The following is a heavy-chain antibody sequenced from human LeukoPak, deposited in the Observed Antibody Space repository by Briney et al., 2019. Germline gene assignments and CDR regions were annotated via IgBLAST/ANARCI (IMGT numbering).Heavy chain of an antibody. Sequence: PGGSLRLSCAASGFTFSSYWMHWVRQAPGKGLEWVSYISSSSSTIYYADSVKGRFTISRDNAKNSLYLQMNSLRAEDTAVYYCARVRDDILTGYQGEYYFGYWGQGTLVTVSS. CDR1: GFTFSSYW. J-gene: IGHJ4*02. CDR2: ISSSSSTI. CDR3: ARVRDDILTGYQGEYYFGY. V-gene: IGHV3-48*01. D-gene: IGHD3-9*01.